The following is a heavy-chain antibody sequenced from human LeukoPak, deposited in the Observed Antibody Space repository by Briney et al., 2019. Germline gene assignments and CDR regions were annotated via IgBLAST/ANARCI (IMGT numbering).Heavy chain of an antibody. J-gene: IGHJ3*02. D-gene: IGHD7-27*01. Sequence: SETLSLTCIVSGGSISSTTYYWGWIRQPPGKGLEWIGTIYYSGSTYYNPSLKSRVTISVDPSKDQFSLNLSSVTAADTAVYYCARGLNWGSDRGAFDIWGQGTMVTVSS. CDR3: ARGLNWGSDRGAFDI. V-gene: IGHV4-39*07. CDR2: IYYSGST. CDR1: GGSISSTTYY.